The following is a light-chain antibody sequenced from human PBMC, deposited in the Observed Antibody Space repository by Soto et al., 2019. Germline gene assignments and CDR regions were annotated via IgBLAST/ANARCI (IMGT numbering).Light chain of an antibody. CDR1: SSNIGAGYD. CDR3: QSYDSSLPV. V-gene: IGLV1-40*01. J-gene: IGLJ2*01. Sequence: QSVLTQPPSVSGAPGQRVTISCTGSSSNIGAGYDVHWYQQLPGTAPKLLIYGNSNRPSGVPDRFSGSKSGTSASLAITGLQAEDEADYCCQSYDSSLPVFGGGTKLTVL. CDR2: GNS.